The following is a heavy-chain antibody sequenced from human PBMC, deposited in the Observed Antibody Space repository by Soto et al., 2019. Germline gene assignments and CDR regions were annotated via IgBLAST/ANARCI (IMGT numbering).Heavy chain of an antibody. CDR1: GYTFTGYY. Sequence: ASVKVSCKASGYTFTGYYMHWVRQAPGQGLEWMGIINPSGGSTSYAQKFQGRVTMTRDTSTSTVYMELSSLRSEDTAVYYCARGMSGPYDFWSGTYGMDVWGQGTTVTVSS. V-gene: IGHV1-46*01. D-gene: IGHD3-3*01. CDR2: INPSGGST. CDR3: ARGMSGPYDFWSGTYGMDV. J-gene: IGHJ6*02.